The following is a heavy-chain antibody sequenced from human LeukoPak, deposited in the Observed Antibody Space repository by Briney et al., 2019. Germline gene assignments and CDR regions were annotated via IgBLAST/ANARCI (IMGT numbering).Heavy chain of an antibody. V-gene: IGHV1-69*13. J-gene: IGHJ4*02. D-gene: IGHD1-26*01. CDR3: ARGQDVGARFDY. Sequence: ASVKVSCKASGGTFSSYAISWVRQAPGQGLEWMGGIIPIFGTANYAQKFQGRVTITADESTNTAYMELSSLRSEDTAVYYCARGQDVGARFDYWGQGTLVTVSS. CDR1: GGTFSSYA. CDR2: IIPIFGTA.